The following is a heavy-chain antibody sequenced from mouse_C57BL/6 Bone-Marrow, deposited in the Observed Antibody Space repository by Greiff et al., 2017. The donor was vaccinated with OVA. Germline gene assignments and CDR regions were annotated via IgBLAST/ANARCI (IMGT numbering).Heavy chain of an antibody. CDR3: ASKVITTGGAFDY. CDR1: GYTFTDYY. Sequence: VQLQQSGPVLVKPGASVKMSCKASGYTFTDYYMNWVKQSHGKSLEWIGVINPYNGGTSYNQKFKGKATLTVDKSSSTAYMELNSLTSEDSAVDYCASKVITTGGAFDYWGQGTTLTVSS. J-gene: IGHJ2*01. V-gene: IGHV1-19*01. D-gene: IGHD1-1*01. CDR2: INPYNGGT.